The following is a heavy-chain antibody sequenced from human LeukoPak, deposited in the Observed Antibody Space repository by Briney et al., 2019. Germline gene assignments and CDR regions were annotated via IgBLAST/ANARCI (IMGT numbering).Heavy chain of an antibody. CDR1: GFTFSSYS. J-gene: IGHJ3*02. Sequence: GGSLRLSCAASGFTFSSYSMNWVRQAPGKGLEWVSSISSSSSYIYYADSVKGRFTISRDNAKNSLYLQMNSQRAEDTAVYYCARDRRTDAFDIWGQGTMVTVSS. V-gene: IGHV3-21*01. D-gene: IGHD1-14*01. CDR2: ISSSSSYI. CDR3: ARDRRTDAFDI.